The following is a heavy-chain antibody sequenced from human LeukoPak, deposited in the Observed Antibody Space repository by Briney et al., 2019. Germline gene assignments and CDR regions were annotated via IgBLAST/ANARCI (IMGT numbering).Heavy chain of an antibody. D-gene: IGHD1-26*01. Sequence: GGSLRLSCEASGITFSSYLMTWVRQGPGKGLEWVADISGSGGPTNYADSVKGRFTISRDNSKNTLFLQMNSLRDGGTAIYYCARARRIVGVGYFDYWGQGTLVTVSS. J-gene: IGHJ4*02. CDR2: ISGSGGPT. CDR3: ARARRIVGVGYFDY. CDR1: GITFSSYL. V-gene: IGHV3-23*01.